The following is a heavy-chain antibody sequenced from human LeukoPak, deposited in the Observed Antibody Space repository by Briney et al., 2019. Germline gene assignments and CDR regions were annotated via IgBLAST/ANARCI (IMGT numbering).Heavy chain of an antibody. CDR3: ARGMVPDY. J-gene: IGHJ4*02. Sequence: SETLSLTCTVSGDSISSSNYYWGWIRQPPGKGLEWIGHIYYSGSTYYNPSLKSRVTISVDTSKNQFSLKLSSVTAADTAVYYCARGMVPDYWGQGTLVTVSS. CDR1: GDSISSSNYY. D-gene: IGHD3-10*01. CDR2: IYYSGST. V-gene: IGHV4-39*07.